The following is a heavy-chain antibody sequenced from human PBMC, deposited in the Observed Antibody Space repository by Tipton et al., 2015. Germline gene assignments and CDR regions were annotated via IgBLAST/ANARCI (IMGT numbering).Heavy chain of an antibody. CDR1: GDSVTSGRYY. D-gene: IGHD3-22*01. Sequence: LSCNVSGDSVTSGRYYWSWIRQPPGKGLEWIGYIYYSGSTNYNPSLKSRVTISVDTSKNQFSLKLSSVTAADTAVYYCARGGGDYYDSSGYYQPWGQGTLVTVSS. CDR2: IYYSGST. J-gene: IGHJ5*02. V-gene: IGHV4-61*01. CDR3: ARGGGDYYDSSGYYQP.